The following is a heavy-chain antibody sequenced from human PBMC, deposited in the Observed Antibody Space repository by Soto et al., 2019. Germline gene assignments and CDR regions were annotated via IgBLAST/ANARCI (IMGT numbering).Heavy chain of an antibody. D-gene: IGHD3-3*01. CDR1: GFSLTTSGVG. Sequence: QITLNESGPTQVKPRQTLTLTCTFSGFSLTTSGVGVGWIRQSPGKAPEWLALIYWDDDKRYSPSLKSRLTIIKDASKNQVVLTMVDLDPADTATYYCAHRVLRTVFGLVTTTAIYFDFWGQGTPVAVSS. V-gene: IGHV2-5*02. CDR3: AHRVLRTVFGLVTTTAIYFDF. J-gene: IGHJ4*02. CDR2: IYWDDDK.